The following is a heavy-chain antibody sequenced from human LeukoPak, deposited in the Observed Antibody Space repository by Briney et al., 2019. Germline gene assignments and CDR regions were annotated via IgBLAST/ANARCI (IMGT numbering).Heavy chain of an antibody. Sequence: GGSLRLSCAASGFTFSSSGMHWVRQSPGKGLEWVAIVSYDGSNKYYADSVKGRFTISRDNSKNTLYLQMNSLRAEDTAVYYCAKDLDFWSGYTWDYWGQGTLVTVSS. CDR2: VSYDGSNK. CDR1: GFTFSSSG. V-gene: IGHV3-30*12. CDR3: AKDLDFWSGYTWDY. J-gene: IGHJ4*02. D-gene: IGHD3-3*01.